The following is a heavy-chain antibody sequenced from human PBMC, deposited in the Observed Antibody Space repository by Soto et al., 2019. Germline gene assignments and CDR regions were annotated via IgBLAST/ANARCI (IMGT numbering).Heavy chain of an antibody. CDR2: IWYDGSNK. CDR1: GFTFSSYG. CDR3: ARDLDTMIVVVTAFDY. D-gene: IGHD3-22*01. Sequence: PGGSLRLSCAASGFTFSSYGMHWVRQAPGKGLEWVAVIWYDGSNKYYADSVKGRFTISRDNSKNTLYLQMNSLRAEDTAVYYCARDLDTMIVVVTAFDYWGQGPLVTVS. J-gene: IGHJ4*02. V-gene: IGHV3-33*01.